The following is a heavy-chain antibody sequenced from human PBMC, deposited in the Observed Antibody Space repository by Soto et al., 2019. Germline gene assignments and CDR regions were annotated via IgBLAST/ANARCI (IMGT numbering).Heavy chain of an antibody. J-gene: IGHJ4*02. D-gene: IGHD6-19*01. CDR3: APGQEGGYCCRWHGGAY. CDR2: IYWDDDQ. V-gene: IGHV2-5*02. CDR1: GFSLSTSGVG. Sequence: QITLKESGPTLVKPTQTLTLTCTFSGFSLSTSGVGVGWIRQPPGKALEWLALIYWDDDQRNSPSLKSRLTTTKETSHPPVVLTMTSGAPLATATYHCAPGQEGGYCCRWHGGAYWGRGTPVVVSS.